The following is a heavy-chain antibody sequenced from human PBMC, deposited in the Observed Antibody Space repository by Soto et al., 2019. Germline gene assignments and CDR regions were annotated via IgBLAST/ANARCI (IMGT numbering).Heavy chain of an antibody. CDR1: GYIFTSYG. D-gene: IGHD3-16*01. CDR3: AMVDVYVTPSPQDV. CDR2: INTYNDKT. V-gene: IGHV1-18*01. Sequence: ASVKVSCKTSGYIFTSYGIGWARQAPGQGLEWMGWINTYNDKTNYAQNLQGRVTLTTDTSTSTAYMELRSLRSNDTAIYYCAMVDVYVTPSPQDVWGQGTTVTVSS. J-gene: IGHJ6*02.